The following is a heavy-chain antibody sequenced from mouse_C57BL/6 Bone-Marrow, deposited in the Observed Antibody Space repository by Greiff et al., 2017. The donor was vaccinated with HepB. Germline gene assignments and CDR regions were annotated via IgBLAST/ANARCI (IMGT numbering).Heavy chain of an antibody. CDR3: ARGGDVGFAY. CDR2: IDPNSGGT. D-gene: IGHD3-3*01. V-gene: IGHV1-72*01. J-gene: IGHJ3*01. CDR1: GYTFTSYW. Sequence: VQLQQPGTELVKPGASVKLSCKASGYTFTSYWMHWVKQRPGQGLEWIGRIDPNSGGTKYNEKFKSKATLTVDKPSSTAYMQLSSLTSEDSAVYYCARGGDVGFAYWGQGTLVTVSA.